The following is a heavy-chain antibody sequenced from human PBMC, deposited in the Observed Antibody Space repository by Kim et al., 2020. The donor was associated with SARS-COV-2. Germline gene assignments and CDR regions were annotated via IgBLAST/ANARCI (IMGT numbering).Heavy chain of an antibody. CDR1: GFTVSSNY. CDR2: IYSAGTT. D-gene: IGHD2-8*01. Sequence: GGSLRLSCAASGFTVSSNYMIWVRQAPGKGLEWVSVIYSAGTTYYGDSVKGRFTISRDNSKNTLYLQMNSLSAEDTAVYYCARSSRYCSDGVCYGSVGFDIWGQGTMVTVSS. J-gene: IGHJ3*02. V-gene: IGHV3-53*01. CDR3: ARSSRYCSDGVCYGSVGFDI.